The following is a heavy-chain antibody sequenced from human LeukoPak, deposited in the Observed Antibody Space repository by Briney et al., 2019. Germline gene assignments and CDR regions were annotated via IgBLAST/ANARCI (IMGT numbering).Heavy chain of an antibody. Sequence: PSETLSLTCAVYGGSFSGYYWSWIRQPPGKGLEWIGEINHSGSTNYNPSLKSRVTISVDTSKNQFSLKLSSVTAADTAVYYCARLTGATRLNYYYYYMDVWGKGTTVTISS. V-gene: IGHV4-34*01. CDR1: GGSFSGYY. CDR2: INHSGST. J-gene: IGHJ6*03. D-gene: IGHD1-26*01. CDR3: ARLTGATRLNYYYYYMDV.